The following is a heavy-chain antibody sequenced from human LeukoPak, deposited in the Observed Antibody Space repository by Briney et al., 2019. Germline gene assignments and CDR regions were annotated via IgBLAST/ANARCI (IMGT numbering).Heavy chain of an antibody. CDR1: GFTFSSYS. V-gene: IGHV3-48*04. CDR3: AHATYSSSWPDWFDP. Sequence: GGSLRLSCAASGFTFSSYSMNWVRQAPGKGLEWVSYISSSSSTIYYADSVKGRFTISRDNAKNSLYLQMNSLRAEDTAVYYCAHATYSSSWPDWFDPWGQGTLVTVSS. D-gene: IGHD6-13*01. CDR2: ISSSSSTI. J-gene: IGHJ5*02.